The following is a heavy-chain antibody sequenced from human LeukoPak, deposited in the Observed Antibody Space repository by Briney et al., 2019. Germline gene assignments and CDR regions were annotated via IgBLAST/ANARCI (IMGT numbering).Heavy chain of an antibody. CDR2: IRFDGTNE. D-gene: IGHD2-21*02. Sequence: GRSLRLSCAASGFNFYKYGMHWVRQAPGKGLEWVAFIRFDGTNEYYADSVKGRFTISRDDFQNTLYLQMTSLRTEDTAVYYCAKDAQEVTAFHFDYWGQGTLVTVSS. CDR3: AKDAQEVTAFHFDY. CDR1: GFNFYKYG. J-gene: IGHJ4*02. V-gene: IGHV3-30*02.